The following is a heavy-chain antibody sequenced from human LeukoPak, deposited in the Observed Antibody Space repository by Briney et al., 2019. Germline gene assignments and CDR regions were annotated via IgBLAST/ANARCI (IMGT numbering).Heavy chain of an antibody. J-gene: IGHJ5*02. CDR1: GGSVSSGSYY. CDR3: ARSRAFNSGVFDP. CDR2: IYYNAST. Sequence: SETLSLTCTVSGGSVSSGSYYWSWIRQPPGKGLEWIGYIYYNASTNYNPSLKSRVTISVDTSNNQFSLKLSSVTAADTAVYYCARSRAFNSGVFDPWGQGSLVTVSS. V-gene: IGHV4-61*01. D-gene: IGHD1-26*01.